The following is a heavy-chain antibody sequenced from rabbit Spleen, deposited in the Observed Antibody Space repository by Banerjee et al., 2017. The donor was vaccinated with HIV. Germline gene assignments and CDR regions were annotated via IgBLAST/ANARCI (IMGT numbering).Heavy chain of an antibody. V-gene: IGHV1S40*01. D-gene: IGHD8-1*01. CDR3: ARDTGSSFSSYGMDL. CDR2: IDTSSSGFT. Sequence: QSLEESGGDLVKPGASLTLSCTASGVSFSGDSYMCWVRQAPGKGLEWIVCIDTSSSGFTYFASWAKGRFTISKTSSTTVTLQMTSLTAADTATYFCARDTGSSFSSYGMDLWGPGTLVTVS. J-gene: IGHJ6*01. CDR1: GVSFSGDSY.